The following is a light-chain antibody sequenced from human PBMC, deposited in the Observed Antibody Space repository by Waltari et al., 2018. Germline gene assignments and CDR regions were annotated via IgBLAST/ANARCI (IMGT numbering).Light chain of an antibody. CDR3: QSGDNSGTNRVL. CDR1: ALPKQY. J-gene: IGLJ2*01. CDR2: KDR. V-gene: IGLV3-25*03. Sequence: SYELTQPPSVSVSPGQTARITCSGDALPKQYVYWYQQKSGQAPILVMYKDRERPSGIPGRFSGSSSGTTVTLTISGVQAEDEADYYCQSGDNSGTNRVLFGGGTKLTVL.